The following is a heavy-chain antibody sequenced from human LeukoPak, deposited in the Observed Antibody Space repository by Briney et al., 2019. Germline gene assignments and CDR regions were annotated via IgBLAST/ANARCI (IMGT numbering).Heavy chain of an antibody. D-gene: IGHD3-22*01. CDR2: INHSGST. V-gene: IGHV4-34*01. CDR1: GGSFSGYY. Sequence: SETLSLACAVYGGSFSGYYWSWIRQPPGKGLEWIGEINHSGSTNYNPSLKSRVTISVDTSKNQFSLKLSSVTAADTAVYYCARGRRIVVVITTINWFDPWGQGTLVTVSS. J-gene: IGHJ5*02. CDR3: ARGRRIVVVITTINWFDP.